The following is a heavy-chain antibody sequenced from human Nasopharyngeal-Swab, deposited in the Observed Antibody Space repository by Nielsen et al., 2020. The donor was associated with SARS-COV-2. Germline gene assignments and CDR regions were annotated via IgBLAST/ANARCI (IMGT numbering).Heavy chain of an antibody. J-gene: IGHJ4*02. CDR3: VKHQGSSSDQ. Sequence: GGSLRLSCAASGLMFSNDVVHWVRQAPGKGLVWVSRIDNYGSITDYADSVKGRFTISRDNAKNTLYLQMNSLRVEDTAVYYCVKHQGSSSDQWGQGTLVTVSS. CDR1: GLMFSNDV. CDR2: IDNYGSIT. V-gene: IGHV3-74*01.